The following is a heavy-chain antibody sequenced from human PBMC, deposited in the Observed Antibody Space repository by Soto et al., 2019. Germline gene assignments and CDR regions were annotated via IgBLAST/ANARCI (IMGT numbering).Heavy chain of an antibody. D-gene: IGHD6-6*01. J-gene: IGHJ3*02. CDR1: GFTFDDYA. CDR2: ISWNSGSI. CDR3: AKDRPPHSSSKAFDI. Sequence: EVQLVESGGGLGQPGRSLRLSCAASGFTFDDYAMHWVRQAPGKGLEWVSGISWNSGSIGYADSVKGRFTISRDNAKNSLYLQMNSLRAEDTALYYCAKDRPPHSSSKAFDIWGQGTMVTVSS. V-gene: IGHV3-9*01.